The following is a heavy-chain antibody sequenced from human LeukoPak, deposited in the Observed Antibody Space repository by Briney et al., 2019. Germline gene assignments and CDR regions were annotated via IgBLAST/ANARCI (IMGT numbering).Heavy chain of an antibody. J-gene: IGHJ5*02. D-gene: IGHD6-13*01. V-gene: IGHV3-66*01. CDR1: GFTVSSNY. CDR3: ARSAAGTYYNWFDP. CDR2: IYSGGST. Sequence: GGSLRLSCAASGFTVSSNYMSRVRQAPGKGLEWVSVIYSGGSTYYADSVKGRFTISRDNSKNTLYLQMNSLRAEDTAVYYCARSAAGTYYNWFDPWGQGTLVTVSS.